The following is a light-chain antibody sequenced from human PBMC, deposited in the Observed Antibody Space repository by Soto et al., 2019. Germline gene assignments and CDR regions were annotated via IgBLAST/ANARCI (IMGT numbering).Light chain of an antibody. Sequence: QSALTQPASVSGSPGQSITISCNGSSGDVGGYDYVSWYQQLPGKAPKLMIYDVTNRPSGVSNRFSGSKSDNTASLTISGPQAEDEADYYCSSYTVSSTLFGGGTKLTVL. V-gene: IGLV2-14*03. CDR1: SGDVGGYDY. CDR2: DVT. CDR3: SSYTVSSTL. J-gene: IGLJ2*01.